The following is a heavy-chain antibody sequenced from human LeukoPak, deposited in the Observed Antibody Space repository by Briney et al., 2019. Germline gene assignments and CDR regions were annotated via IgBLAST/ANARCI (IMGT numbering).Heavy chain of an antibody. J-gene: IGHJ4*02. CDR1: GYSISSGYY. D-gene: IGHD3-22*01. CDR3: ASRTYYYDRRHAGLNDY. V-gene: IGHV4-38-2*01. CDR2: IYHSGST. Sequence: SETLSLTCAVSGYSISSGYYWGWIRQPPGKGLEWTGSIYHSGSTYYNPSLKSRVTISVDTSKNQFSLKLSSVTAADTAVYYCASRTYYYDRRHAGLNDYWGQGTLVTVSS.